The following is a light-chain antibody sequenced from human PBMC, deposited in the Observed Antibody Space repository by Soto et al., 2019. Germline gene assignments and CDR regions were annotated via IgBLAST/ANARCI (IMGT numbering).Light chain of an antibody. V-gene: IGKV1-39*01. CDR3: QQSYTTPWT. J-gene: IGKJ1*01. CDR1: QSITSY. Sequence: DIQMTQSPSSLSASVGDRVTITCRASQSITSYLNWYQQKPGKAPQLLIYAASSLQSGVPSRFSGSGSGTDVTLTISRLQPEEFATYFCQQSYTTPWTFGQGTKVEVK. CDR2: AAS.